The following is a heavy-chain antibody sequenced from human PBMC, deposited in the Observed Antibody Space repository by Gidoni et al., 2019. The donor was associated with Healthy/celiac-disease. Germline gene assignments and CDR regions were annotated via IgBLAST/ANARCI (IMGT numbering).Heavy chain of an antibody. CDR1: GFTFSSSA. V-gene: IGHV3-23*01. Sequence: EVQLLASGGGLVQPGVSLRLPCAASGFTFSSSAMSWVRQAPGEELEWVSAISGSGGSTYYADSVKGRFTISRDNSKNTLYLQMNSLRAEDTAVYYCANDYGDLGDWGQGTLVTVSS. J-gene: IGHJ4*02. D-gene: IGHD4-17*01. CDR3: ANDYGDLGD. CDR2: ISGSGGST.